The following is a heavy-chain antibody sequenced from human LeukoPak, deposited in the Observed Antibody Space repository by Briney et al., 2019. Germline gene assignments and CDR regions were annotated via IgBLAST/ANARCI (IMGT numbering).Heavy chain of an antibody. Sequence: ASETLSLTCTVSGGSVSSGSYYWSWIRQPPGKGLEWIGYIYYSGSTNHNPSLKSRVTISVDTSKNQFSLKLSSVTAADTAVYYCARGNTGYSSGWIDYWGQGTLVTVSS. CDR2: IYYSGST. J-gene: IGHJ4*02. V-gene: IGHV4-61*01. CDR1: GGSVSSGSYY. CDR3: ARGNTGYSSGWIDY. D-gene: IGHD6-19*01.